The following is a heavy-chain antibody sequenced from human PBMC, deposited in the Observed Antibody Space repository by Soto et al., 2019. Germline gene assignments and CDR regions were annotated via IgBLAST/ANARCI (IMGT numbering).Heavy chain of an antibody. CDR1: GFTFNSYS. Sequence: EVQLVESGGGLVQPGGSLRLSCAASGFTFNSYSMTWVRQAPGKGLEWLSFISSTSGTIYYADSVKGRFTISRDNAKNLLYLQMNSLRDEDTAVYYCARLSVRYCSGGSCSQLDYWGQGTLVTVSS. J-gene: IGHJ4*02. V-gene: IGHV3-48*02. CDR3: ARLSVRYCSGGSCSQLDY. CDR2: ISSTSGTI. D-gene: IGHD2-15*01.